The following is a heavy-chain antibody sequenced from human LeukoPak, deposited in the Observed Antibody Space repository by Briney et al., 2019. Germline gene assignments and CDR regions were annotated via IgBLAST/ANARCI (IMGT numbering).Heavy chain of an antibody. V-gene: IGHV3-23*01. Sequence: PGVSLRLSCAASGFTFSSYAMSWVRQAPGKGLEWVSAISGSGGSTYYADSVKGRFTISRDNSKNTLYLQMNSLRAEDTAVYYCANGPKWFGEYHFDYWGQGTLVTVSS. J-gene: IGHJ4*02. CDR3: ANGPKWFGEYHFDY. D-gene: IGHD3-10*01. CDR1: GFTFSSYA. CDR2: ISGSGGST.